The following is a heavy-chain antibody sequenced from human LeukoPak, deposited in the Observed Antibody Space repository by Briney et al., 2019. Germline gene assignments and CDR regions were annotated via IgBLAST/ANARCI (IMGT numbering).Heavy chain of an antibody. CDR1: GGSISRSTYY. J-gene: IGHJ4*02. V-gene: IGHV4-39*01. CDR3: ARHEGSYCGGDCHLSSFDY. D-gene: IGHD2-21*02. CDR2: IYYSGTT. Sequence: PSETLSLTCTVSGGSISRSTYYWGWIRQPAGKGLEWIVGIYYSGTTYYTPSLKTRVTISVDTSKNQFSLKLSSVTAADTAVYYCARHEGSYCGGDCHLSSFDYWGQGTLVNVSS.